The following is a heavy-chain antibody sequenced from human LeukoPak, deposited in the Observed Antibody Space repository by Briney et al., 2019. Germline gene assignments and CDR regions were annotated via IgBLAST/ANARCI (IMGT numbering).Heavy chain of an antibody. J-gene: IGHJ5*02. CDR1: GGSFSDYY. CDR2: INHSGST. V-gene: IGHV4-34*01. Sequence: SETLSLTCAVYGGSFSDYYWSWIRQPPGKGLEWIGEINHSGSTNYNPSLKSRVTISVDTSKKQFSLKVPSVTAADTAIYYCARGAAAGNWFDPWGQGTLVTVSS. D-gene: IGHD2-15*01. CDR3: ARGAAAGNWFDP.